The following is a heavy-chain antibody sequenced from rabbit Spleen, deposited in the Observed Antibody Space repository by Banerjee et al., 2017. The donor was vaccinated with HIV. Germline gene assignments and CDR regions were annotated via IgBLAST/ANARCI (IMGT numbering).Heavy chain of an antibody. CDR1: GFSFSNKAV. D-gene: IGHD3-1*01. CDR2: IDLLFGTT. V-gene: IGHV1S45*01. Sequence: EQLVESGGGLVKSEGSLKLSCTASGFSFSNKAVMCWVRQAPGKGLEWIGYIDLLFGTTYYANWAKGRFTISKTSSTTVTLQMTSLTAADTATYFSVNDPYGLRGGGGVLWGPGTLVTVS. CDR3: VNDPYGLRGGGGVL. J-gene: IGHJ4*01.